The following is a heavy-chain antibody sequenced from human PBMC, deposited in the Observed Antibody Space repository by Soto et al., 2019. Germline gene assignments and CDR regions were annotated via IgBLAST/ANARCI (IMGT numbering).Heavy chain of an antibody. Sequence: QVQLQQWGAGLLKPSETLSLTCAVYGGSFSGYYWSWIRQPPGKGLEWIGEINHSGSTNYNPSLKRRVTISVDTSKNQFSLKLSSVTAADTAVYYCASARYSEGEGGRYFYYWGQGTLVTVSS. V-gene: IGHV4-34*01. D-gene: IGHD6-13*01. CDR1: GGSFSGYY. CDR2: INHSGST. J-gene: IGHJ4*02. CDR3: ASARYSEGEGGRYFYY.